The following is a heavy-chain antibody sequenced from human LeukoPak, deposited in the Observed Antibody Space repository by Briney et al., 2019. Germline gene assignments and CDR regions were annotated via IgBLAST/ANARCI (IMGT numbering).Heavy chain of an antibody. CDR1: GFTFSSYS. D-gene: IGHD1-26*01. CDR3: VSASGNYQVFDY. V-gene: IGHV3-48*01. Sequence: GGSLRLSCAASGFTFSSYSMNWVRQAPGKGLEWVSYIISSSSTIYYVDSVKGRFTISRDNAKNSLYLQMNSLRVEDTAVYYCVSASGNYQVFDYWGQGTLVTVSS. J-gene: IGHJ4*02. CDR2: IISSSSTI.